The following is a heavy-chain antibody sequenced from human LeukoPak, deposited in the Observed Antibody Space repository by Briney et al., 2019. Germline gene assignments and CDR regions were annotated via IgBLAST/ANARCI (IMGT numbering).Heavy chain of an antibody. V-gene: IGHV4-59*01. D-gene: IGHD3-22*01. Sequence: SETLSPTCTVSGGSISSYYWSWIRQPPGKGLEWIGYIYYSGSTNYNPSLKSRVTISVDTSKNQFSLKLSSVTAADTAVYYCARVDYFDSSGYYLGPPLPDTYYMDVWGKGTTVTVSS. CDR3: ARVDYFDSSGYYLGPPLPDTYYMDV. CDR2: IYYSGST. CDR1: GGSISSYY. J-gene: IGHJ6*03.